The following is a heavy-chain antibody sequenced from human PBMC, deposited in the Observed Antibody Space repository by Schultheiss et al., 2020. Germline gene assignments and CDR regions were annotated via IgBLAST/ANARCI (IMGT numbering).Heavy chain of an antibody. Sequence: GGSLRLSCAASGFTFSSYGMHWVRQAPGKGLEWVAVIWYDGSNKYYADSVKGRFTISRDNSKNTLYLQMNSLRAEDTAVYYCARNDSSGYPDYWGQGTLVNVSS. CDR2: IWYDGSNK. CDR1: GFTFSSYG. J-gene: IGHJ4*02. CDR3: ARNDSSGYPDY. D-gene: IGHD3-22*01. V-gene: IGHV3-33*01.